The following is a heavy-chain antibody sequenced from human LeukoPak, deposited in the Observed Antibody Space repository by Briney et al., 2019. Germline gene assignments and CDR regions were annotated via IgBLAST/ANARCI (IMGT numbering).Heavy chain of an antibody. CDR1: GGSFSGYY. CDR3: ARFEPFGRQHDY. D-gene: IGHD1-14*01. CDR2: INHSGST. Sequence: SETLSLTCAVYGGSFSGYYWSWIRQPPGKGLEWIGEINHSGSTNYNPSLKSRVTISVDTSKNQFSLKLSSVTAADTAVYYCARFEPFGRQHDYWGQGTLVTVSS. V-gene: IGHV4-34*01. J-gene: IGHJ4*02.